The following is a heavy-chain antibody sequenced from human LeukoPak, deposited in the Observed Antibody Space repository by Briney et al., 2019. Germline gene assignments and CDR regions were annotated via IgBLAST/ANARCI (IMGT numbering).Heavy chain of an antibody. D-gene: IGHD6-19*01. J-gene: IGHJ4*02. CDR2: IYYSGST. CDR1: GGSISSYY. V-gene: IGHV4-59*12. CDR3: ARGPRGWYDY. Sequence: SETLSLTCTVSGGSISSYYWSWIRQPPGKGLEWIGSIYYSGSTYYNPSLKSRVTISVDTSKNQFSLKLSSVTAADTAVYYCARGPRGWYDYWGQGTLVTVSS.